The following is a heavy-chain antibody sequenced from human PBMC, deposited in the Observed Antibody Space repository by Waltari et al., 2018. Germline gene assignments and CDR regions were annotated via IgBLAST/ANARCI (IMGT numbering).Heavy chain of an antibody. CDR3: ARQGAESSAPADY. Sequence: QLQLQESGPGLVKPSETLSLPCTVPGGSISSSSYYWGWIRQPPGKGLEWIGSIYYSGSTYYNPSLKSRVTISVDTSKNQFSLKLSSVTAADTAVYYCARQGAESSAPADYWGQGTLVTVSS. CDR1: GGSISSSSYY. D-gene: IGHD6-25*01. V-gene: IGHV4-39*01. J-gene: IGHJ4*02. CDR2: IYYSGST.